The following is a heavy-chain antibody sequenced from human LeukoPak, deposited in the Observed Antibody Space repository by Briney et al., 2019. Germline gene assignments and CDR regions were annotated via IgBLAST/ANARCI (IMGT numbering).Heavy chain of an antibody. CDR3: ARESGEDGYNLGGFDY. J-gene: IGHJ4*02. CDR2: INSDGSST. Sequence: GGSLRLSCAASGFTFSSYWMHWVRQAPGKGLVWVSRINSDGSSTSYADSVKGRFTISRDNAKNTLYLQMNSLRAEDTAVYYCARESGEDGYNLGGFDYWGQGTLVTVSS. CDR1: GFTFSSYW. D-gene: IGHD5-24*01. V-gene: IGHV3-74*01.